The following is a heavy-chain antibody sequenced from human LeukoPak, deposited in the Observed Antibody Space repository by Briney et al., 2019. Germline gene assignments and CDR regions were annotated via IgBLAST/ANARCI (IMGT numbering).Heavy chain of an antibody. CDR1: GFTFSTHG. D-gene: IGHD3-22*01. CDR3: AKRGVVIRVILVGFHKEAYYFDS. J-gene: IGHJ4*02. CDR2: ISGSGGGT. Sequence: GGSLRLSCAASGFTFSTHGMAWVRQAPGKGLEWVAGISGSGGGTNYADSVRGRFTISRDNSKNTLYLQMNSLGAEDTAVYFCAKRGVVIRVILVGFHKEAYYFDSWGQGALVTVSS. V-gene: IGHV3-23*01.